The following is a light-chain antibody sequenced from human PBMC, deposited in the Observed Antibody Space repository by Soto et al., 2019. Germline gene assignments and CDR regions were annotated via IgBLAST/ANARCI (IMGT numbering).Light chain of an antibody. CDR2: AAS. CDR3: QQYHDYPLT. V-gene: IGKV1D-16*01. CDR1: QDISSR. Sequence: DIQMTQSPSSLSASVGDRVTITFRASQDISSRLGWYQQKPQKAPKSLIYAASSLQRGVPSRFSGSGSGTYFILTIRSLQPEDFATYYCQQYHDYPLTFGGGTKLEIK. J-gene: IGKJ4*01.